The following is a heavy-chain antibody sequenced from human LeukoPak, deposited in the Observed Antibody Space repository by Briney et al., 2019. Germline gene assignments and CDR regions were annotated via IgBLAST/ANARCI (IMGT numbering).Heavy chain of an antibody. CDR2: IRYDGTNK. D-gene: IGHD1-1*01. CDR3: ARRHTSYWYFDL. CDR1: GFTFSSYG. J-gene: IGHJ2*01. Sequence: GGSLRLSCAASGFTFSSYGMHWVRQAPGKGLEWVAFIRYDGTNKYYTDSVKGRFAISRDNSRNTLYVQMNSLRAEDTAVYYCARRHTSYWYFDLWGRGTLVTVSS. V-gene: IGHV3-30*02.